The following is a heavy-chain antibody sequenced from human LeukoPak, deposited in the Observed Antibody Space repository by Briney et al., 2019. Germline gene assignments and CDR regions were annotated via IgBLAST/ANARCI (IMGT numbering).Heavy chain of an antibody. CDR1: GGSISSSSYY. J-gene: IGHJ4*02. D-gene: IGHD4-11*01. CDR3: ARVQHDYKLDY. Sequence: PSETLSLTCTVSGGSISSSSYYWGWIRQPPGKGLEWIGSIYYSGSTYYNPSLKSRITISVDTSKNQFSLKLSSVTAADTAVYYCARVQHDYKLDYWGQGTLVTVSS. V-gene: IGHV4-39*01. CDR2: IYYSGST.